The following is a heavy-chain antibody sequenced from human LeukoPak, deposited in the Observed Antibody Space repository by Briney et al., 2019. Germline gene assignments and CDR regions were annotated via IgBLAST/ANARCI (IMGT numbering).Heavy chain of an antibody. CDR3: TSVWFGPYYFDN. D-gene: IGHD3-10*01. CDR2: IKRKTDVGTT. CDR1: GFTFSTYA. V-gene: IGHV3-15*01. Sequence: GGSLRLSCAASGFTFSTYAMSWVRQAPGKGLEWVGRIKRKTDVGTTDYAAPVKGRFTISRDDSKNTLYLQMNSLKTEDTAVYYCTSVWFGPYYFDNWGQGTLVTVSS. J-gene: IGHJ4*02.